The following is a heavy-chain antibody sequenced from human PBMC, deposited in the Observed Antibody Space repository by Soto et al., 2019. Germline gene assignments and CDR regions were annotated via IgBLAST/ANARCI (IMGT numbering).Heavy chain of an antibody. D-gene: IGHD2-15*01. CDR3: ARGGPYCSGGSCFRYYYYGMDV. Sequence: SVKVSCKASGGTFSSYAISWVRQAPGQGLEWMGGIIPIFGTANYAQKFQGRVTITADESTSTAYMELSSLRSEDTAVYYCARGGPYCSGGSCFRYYYYGMDVWGQGTTVTVSS. J-gene: IGHJ6*02. V-gene: IGHV1-69*13. CDR2: IIPIFGTA. CDR1: GGTFSSYA.